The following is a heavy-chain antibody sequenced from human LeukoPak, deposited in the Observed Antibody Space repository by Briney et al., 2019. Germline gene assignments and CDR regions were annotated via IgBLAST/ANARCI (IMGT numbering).Heavy chain of an antibody. CDR1: GFTFSSYS. V-gene: IGHV3-21*01. J-gene: IGHJ4*02. CDR2: ISSSSSYI. D-gene: IGHD1-26*01. Sequence: MAGGSLRLSCAASGFTFSSYSMNWVRQAPGKGLEWVSSISSSSSYIYYADSVKGRFTISRDNSQNTLYLQMNSLRAEDTAVYYCAKGGSYNDFDYWGREAWSPSRQ. CDR3: AKGGSYNDFDY.